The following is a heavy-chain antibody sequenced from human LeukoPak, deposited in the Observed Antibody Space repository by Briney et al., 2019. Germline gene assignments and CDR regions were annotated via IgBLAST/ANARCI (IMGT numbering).Heavy chain of an antibody. CDR3: ARDFLGRTMVTGFFDY. D-gene: IGHD5-18*01. J-gene: IGHJ4*02. V-gene: IGHV3-21*01. Sequence: PGGSLRLSCAASGFTFSSYAMSWVRQAPGKGLEWVSSISSISNHVYYADSLKGRFTISRDNAKNSLYLQMNSLRAEDTAVYYCARDFLGRTMVTGFFDYWGQGTLVTVSS. CDR2: ISSISNHV. CDR1: GFTFSSYA.